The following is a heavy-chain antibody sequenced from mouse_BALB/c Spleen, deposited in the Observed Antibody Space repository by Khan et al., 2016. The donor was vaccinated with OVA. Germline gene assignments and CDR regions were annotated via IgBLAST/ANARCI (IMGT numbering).Heavy chain of an antibody. D-gene: IGHD1-1*01. Sequence: EVELVESGVGLVKPGGSLKLSCAASGFTFSSYAMSWVRQTPEKRLEWVASISSGGSTYYPDSVKVRFPIPRDNARNILYLHMCSLRSEAPALSYCARPIYYYGSSYVDYWGQGTTLTVSA. CDR1: GFTFSSYA. J-gene: IGHJ2*01. CDR2: ISSGGST. V-gene: IGHV5-6-5*01. CDR3: ARPIYYYGSSYVDY.